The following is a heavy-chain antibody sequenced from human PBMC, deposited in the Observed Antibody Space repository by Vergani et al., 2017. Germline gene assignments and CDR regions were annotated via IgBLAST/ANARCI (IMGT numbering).Heavy chain of an antibody. CDR1: GFTFSSYW. Sequence: EVQLVESGGGLVQPGGSLRLSCAASGFTFSSYWMHWVRQAPGKGLVWVSRINSDGSSTSYADSVKGRFTISRDNAKNTLYLQMNSLRAEDTALYYCAKGLPYSRVAFDIWGQGTMVTVSS. CDR3: AKGLPYSRVAFDI. D-gene: IGHD6-13*01. CDR2: INSDGSST. V-gene: IGHV3-74*01. J-gene: IGHJ3*02.